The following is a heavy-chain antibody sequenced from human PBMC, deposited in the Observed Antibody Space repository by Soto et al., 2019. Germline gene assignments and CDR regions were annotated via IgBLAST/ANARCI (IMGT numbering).Heavy chain of an antibody. CDR2: IKKDGSEK. J-gene: IGHJ4*02. CDR3: ARSWGAPDY. CDR1: GFTFSTYW. D-gene: IGHD3-16*01. Sequence: EAQLVESGGGLVQAGGSLRLSCAASGFTFSTYWMSWVRQAPGKGLEWVANIKKDGSEKNHVDSVRGRFTISRDSAKNSLYLQMNSLGAEDAATYYCARSWGAPDYWGQGTLVTVS. V-gene: IGHV3-7*01.